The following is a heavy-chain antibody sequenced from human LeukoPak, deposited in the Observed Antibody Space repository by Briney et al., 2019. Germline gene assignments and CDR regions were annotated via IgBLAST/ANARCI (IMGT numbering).Heavy chain of an antibody. D-gene: IGHD5-18*01. V-gene: IGHV3-15*05. J-gene: IGHJ4*02. Sequence: GGSLRLSCAASGFTFSNTWMSWVRQAPGKGLEWVGRIKSKTDGGTTDYAAPVKGRFTISRDNSKNSLYLQMNSLRTEDTALYYCAKDIPGIHDYWGQGTLVTVSS. CDR3: AKDIPGIHDY. CDR1: GFTFSNTW. CDR2: IKSKTDGGTT.